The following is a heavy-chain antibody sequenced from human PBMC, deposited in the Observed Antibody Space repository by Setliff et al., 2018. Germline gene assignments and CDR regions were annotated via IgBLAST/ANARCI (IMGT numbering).Heavy chain of an antibody. CDR2: TRDKANTYTT. J-gene: IGHJ4*02. CDR3: AITMTTGVDFFDY. Sequence: TGGSLRLSCAASGFTFSNHYMDWVRQAPGKGLEWIGRTRDKANTYTTEYAASVKGRFTVSRDDSKNTAYLQVNSLKTEDTAVYYCAITMTTGVDFFDYWGQGTLVTVSS. CDR1: GFTFSNHY. V-gene: IGHV3-72*01. D-gene: IGHD4-17*01.